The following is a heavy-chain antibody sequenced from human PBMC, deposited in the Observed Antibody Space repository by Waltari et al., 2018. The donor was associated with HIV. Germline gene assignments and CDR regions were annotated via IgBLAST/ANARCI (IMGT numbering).Heavy chain of an antibody. J-gene: IGHJ6*02. CDR2: IYYSGST. V-gene: IGHV4-39*01. CDR1: GGSISSSSYY. D-gene: IGHD6-19*01. CDR3: ARRDGSGWDNYYYGMDV. Sequence: QESGPGLVKPSETLSLTCTVSGGSISSSSYYWGWIRQPPGKGLEWIGSIYYSGSTYYNPSLKSRVTISVDTSKNQFSLKLSSVTAADTAVYYCARRDGSGWDNYYYGMDVWGQGTTVTVSS.